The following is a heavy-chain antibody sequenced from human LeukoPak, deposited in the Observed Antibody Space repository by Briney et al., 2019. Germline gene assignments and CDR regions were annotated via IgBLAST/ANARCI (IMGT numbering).Heavy chain of an antibody. J-gene: IGHJ3*02. CDR1: GGSISSYY. CDR2: IYYSVST. Sequence: SQTLSLTCTVSGGSISSYYWSWIRQPPGKGLEWIGYIYYSVSTNYNPSLKSRVTISVDTSKNQFSLKLSSVTAADPAVYYCAGQQLTLYDAFDIWGQGTMVTVSS. V-gene: IGHV4-59*08. D-gene: IGHD6-13*01. CDR3: AGQQLTLYDAFDI.